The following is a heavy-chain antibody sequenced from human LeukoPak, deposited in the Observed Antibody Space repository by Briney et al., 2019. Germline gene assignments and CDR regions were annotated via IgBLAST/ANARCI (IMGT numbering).Heavy chain of an antibody. CDR3: AREPRGGAFGELPFDY. Sequence: GASVKVSCKASGYTFTSYDINWVRQATGQGLEWMGWMNPNSGNTGYAQKFQGRVTMTRNTSISTAYMELSSLRSEDTAVYYCAREPRGGAFGELPFDYWGQGTLVTVSS. J-gene: IGHJ4*02. CDR1: GYTFTSYD. V-gene: IGHV1-8*01. CDR2: MNPNSGNT. D-gene: IGHD3-10*01.